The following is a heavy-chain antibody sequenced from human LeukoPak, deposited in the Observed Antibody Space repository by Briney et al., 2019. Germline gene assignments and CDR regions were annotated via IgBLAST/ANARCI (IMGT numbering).Heavy chain of an antibody. CDR1: GFTFDDYG. J-gene: IGHJ5*02. V-gene: IGHV3-20*01. CDR3: ARVGYDSSVYFYSP. D-gene: IGHD3-22*01. CDR2: INWNGGST. Sequence: GGSLRLSCAASGFTFDDYGMSWVRQAPGKGLEWVCGINWNGGSTGYADSVKGRFTIFRDNAKNSMYLQMNSLRAEDTALYHCARVGYDSSVYFYSPWGQGTLVSVSS.